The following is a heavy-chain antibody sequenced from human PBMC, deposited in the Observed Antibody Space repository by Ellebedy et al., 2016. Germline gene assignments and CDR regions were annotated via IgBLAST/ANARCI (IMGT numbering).Heavy chain of an antibody. CDR2: IIPIFGTA. V-gene: IGHV1-69*13. D-gene: IGHD3-10*01. Sequence: SVKVSCXASGGTFSSYTISWVRQAPGQGLEWMGGIIPIFGTANYAQKFQGRVTITADESTSTAYMELSSLRSEDTAVYYCARAPYYGSGSYYKAPVGAFDIWGQGTMVTVSS. CDR1: GGTFSSYT. J-gene: IGHJ3*02. CDR3: ARAPYYGSGSYYKAPVGAFDI.